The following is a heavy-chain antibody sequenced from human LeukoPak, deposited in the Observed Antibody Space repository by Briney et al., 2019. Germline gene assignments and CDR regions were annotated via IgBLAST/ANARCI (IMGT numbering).Heavy chain of an antibody. CDR3: ARDWGSWDFDF. CDR2: ISSSSSYI. V-gene: IGHV3-21*01. D-gene: IGHD6-13*01. CDR1: GFTFSSYS. J-gene: IGHJ4*02. Sequence: GGSLRLSCAASGFTFSSYSMNWVRQAPGKGLEWVSSISSSSSYIYYSDSVKGRFTISRDNAKNSLYLQMNSLRAEDTAVYFCARDWGSWDFDFWGQGTLVTVSS.